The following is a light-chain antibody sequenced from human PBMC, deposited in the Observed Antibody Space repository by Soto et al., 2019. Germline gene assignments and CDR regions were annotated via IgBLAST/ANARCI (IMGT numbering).Light chain of an antibody. J-gene: IGKJ1*01. CDR3: QQYGDSLLT. V-gene: IGKV3D-15*02. CDR2: DAY. Sequence: EIVMTQSPATLPVSPGERATLSCRASQSVSSNLAWYQQKPGQAPRLLMYDAYTRATGIQDRFSGSGSGTDFTLIIRRLEPEDFAVYYCQQYGDSLLTFGQGTKVDIK. CDR1: QSVSSN.